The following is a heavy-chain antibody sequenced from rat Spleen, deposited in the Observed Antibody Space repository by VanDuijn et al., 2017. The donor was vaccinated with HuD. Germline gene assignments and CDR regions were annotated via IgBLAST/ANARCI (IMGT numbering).Heavy chain of an antibody. CDR1: GFTFKNYW. Sequence: EVQLVESGGGLVQPGRSLKLSCVASGFTFKNYWMTWIRQAPGKGLEWVASITNSAGSTYYRDSVKGRFTISRDNTKSTLYLQMDSLRSEDTATYYCARLPYYYDGSYYYYFDYWGQGVMVTVSS. CDR2: ITNSAGST. V-gene: IGHV5-31*01. D-gene: IGHD1-12*02. J-gene: IGHJ2*01. CDR3: ARLPYYYDGSYYYYFDY.